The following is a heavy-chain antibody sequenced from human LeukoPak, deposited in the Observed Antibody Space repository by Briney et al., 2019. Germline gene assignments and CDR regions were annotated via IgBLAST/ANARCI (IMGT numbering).Heavy chain of an antibody. J-gene: IGHJ4*02. CDR1: GFTFSSYW. Sequence: GGSLRLSCAASGFTFSSYWMSWVRQAPGKGLEWVSYISSSGSTIYYADSVKGRFTISRDNAKNSLYLQMNSLRAEDTAVYYCAGGGYSYGYGGYFDYWGQGTLVTVSS. CDR2: ISSSGSTI. D-gene: IGHD5-18*01. V-gene: IGHV3-48*04. CDR3: AGGGYSYGYGGYFDY.